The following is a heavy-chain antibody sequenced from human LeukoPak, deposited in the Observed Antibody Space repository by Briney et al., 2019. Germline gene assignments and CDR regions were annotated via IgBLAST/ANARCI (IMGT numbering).Heavy chain of an antibody. V-gene: IGHV1-2*02. D-gene: IGHD2-15*01. Sequence: GASVKASCKASGYTFTGYYMHWVRQAPGQGLEWMGWINPNSGGTNYAQKFQGRVTMTRDTSISTAYMELSRLRSDDTAVYYCASPYCSGGSCYSVFDYWGQGTLVTVSS. J-gene: IGHJ4*02. CDR3: ASPYCSGGSCYSVFDY. CDR1: GYTFTGYY. CDR2: INPNSGGT.